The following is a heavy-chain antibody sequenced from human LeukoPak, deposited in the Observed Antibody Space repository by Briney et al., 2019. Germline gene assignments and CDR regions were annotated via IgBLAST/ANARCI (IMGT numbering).Heavy chain of an antibody. Sequence: SETLSPTCTVSGGSISSYYWSWIRQPPGKGLEWIGYVSYSGTPDYNPSLKSRVTISLDTSRNQFSLQLSSVTAADTAEYYCARQKWDRLTYYYYGMDVWGQGTTVTVSS. CDR2: VSYSGTP. V-gene: IGHV4-59*08. J-gene: IGHJ6*02. D-gene: IGHD1-26*01. CDR1: GGSISSYY. CDR3: ARQKWDRLTYYYYGMDV.